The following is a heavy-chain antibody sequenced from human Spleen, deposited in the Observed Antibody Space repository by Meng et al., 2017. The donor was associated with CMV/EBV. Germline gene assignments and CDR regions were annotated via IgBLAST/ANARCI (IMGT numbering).Heavy chain of an antibody. CDR1: GFTFSSFH. J-gene: IGHJ4*02. V-gene: IGHV3-33*06. D-gene: IGHD3-10*02. CDR3: AKDLWMLGGGFDY. Sequence: CPATGFTFSSFHMNWVREAPGKGLEWVAVIWHDGSSKYYADSVKARFTISRDNSNNILYLQMRSLRAEDTAVYYCAKDLWMLGGGFDYWGQGTLVTVSS. CDR2: IWHDGSSK.